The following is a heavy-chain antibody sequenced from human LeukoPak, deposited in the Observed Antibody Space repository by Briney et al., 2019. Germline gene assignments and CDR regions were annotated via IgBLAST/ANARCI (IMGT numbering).Heavy chain of an antibody. J-gene: IGHJ5*02. CDR3: ARDRLRRGLFWNKIGWFDP. V-gene: IGHV3-30*04. CDR2: ISYDGSNK. Sequence: PGGSLRLSCAASGFTFSSYAMHWVRQAPGKGLEWVAVISYDGSNKYYADSVKGRFTISRDNSKNTLYLQMNSLRAEDTAVYYCARDRLRRGLFWNKIGWFDPWGQGTLVTVSS. D-gene: IGHD5-24*01. CDR1: GFTFSSYA.